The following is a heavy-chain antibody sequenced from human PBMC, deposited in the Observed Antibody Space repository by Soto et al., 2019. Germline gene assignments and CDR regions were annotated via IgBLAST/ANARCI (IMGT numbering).Heavy chain of an antibody. CDR3: ARDSRGMDV. V-gene: IGHV3-30-3*01. Sequence: QVQLVESGGGVVQPGRSLRLSCAASGFTFSSYAMHWVRQAPGKGLEWVAVISYDGSNKYYADSVKGRFTISRDNSKNTRYLQMNSLRAEDTAVYYCARDSRGMDVWGQGTTVTVSS. J-gene: IGHJ6*02. CDR2: ISYDGSNK. CDR1: GFTFSSYA.